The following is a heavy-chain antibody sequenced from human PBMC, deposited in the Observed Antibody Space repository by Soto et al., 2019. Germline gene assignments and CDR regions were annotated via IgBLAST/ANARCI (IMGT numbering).Heavy chain of an antibody. CDR2: MYNTGST. V-gene: IGHV4-59*01. CDR1: GGSISSYY. Sequence: PSETLSLTCTVSGGSISSYYWSWIRQPPGKGLEWIGYMYNTGSTIYNPSLKSRVTISVDTSKNQFSLKLNSVTAADTAVYYCARDLWGYCGADCYPLDVWAQRATVTVSS. D-gene: IGHD2-21*02. J-gene: IGHJ6*02. CDR3: ARDLWGYCGADCYPLDV.